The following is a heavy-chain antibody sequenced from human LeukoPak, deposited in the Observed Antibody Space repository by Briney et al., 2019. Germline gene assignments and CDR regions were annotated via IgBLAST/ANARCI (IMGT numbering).Heavy chain of an antibody. V-gene: IGHV3-23*01. D-gene: IGHD5-12*01. Sequence: GGSLRLSCAASGFIFSSYGMNWVRQAPGKGLEWVSAISGSGGSTYYADSVKGRFTISRDNSKNTLYLQMNSLRAEDTAVYYCAKVYSGYDSCDYWGQGTLVTVSS. CDR2: ISGSGGST. CDR1: GFIFSSYG. J-gene: IGHJ4*02. CDR3: AKVYSGYDSCDY.